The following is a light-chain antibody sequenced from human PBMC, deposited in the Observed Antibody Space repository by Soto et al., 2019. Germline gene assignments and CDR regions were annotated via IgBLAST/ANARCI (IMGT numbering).Light chain of an antibody. CDR3: CSYADSSYV. V-gene: IGLV2-11*01. CDR2: DVS. CDR1: SSDVGGYNY. Sequence: SVLTQPRSVSGSPGQSVTISCTGTSSDVGGYNYVSWYQQYPAKAPKLMIYDVSQRPSGVPDRFSGSKSGNTASLTISGLQAEDEADYYCCSYADSSYVFGTGTKVTVL. J-gene: IGLJ1*01.